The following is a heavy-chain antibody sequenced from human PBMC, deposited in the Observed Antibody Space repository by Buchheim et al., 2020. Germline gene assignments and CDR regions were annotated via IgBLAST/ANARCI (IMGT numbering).Heavy chain of an antibody. Sequence: QVQLQESGPGLVKPSETLSLTCTVSGGSISSYYWSWIRQPPGKGLEWIGYIYYSGSPNYNPSLKSQVTISVDTSKNQFSLKLSSVTAADTAVYYCATAMLEYSSSSGWFDPWGQGTL. CDR1: GGSISSYY. CDR3: ATAMLEYSSSSGWFDP. D-gene: IGHD6-6*01. J-gene: IGHJ5*02. V-gene: IGHV4-59*01. CDR2: IYYSGSP.